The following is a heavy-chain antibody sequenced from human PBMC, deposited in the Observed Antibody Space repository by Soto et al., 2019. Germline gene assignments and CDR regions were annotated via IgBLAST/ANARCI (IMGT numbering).Heavy chain of an antibody. V-gene: IGHV1-3*04. J-gene: IGHJ6*03. CDR2: INTGNGDT. CDR3: AREGSDIEVLLAGSQHVRDHGSYEPVDNPYYLEA. CDR1: GYIFTSHA. Sequence: QVQLVQSGSEVKKPGASVKVSCKASGYIFTSHAIHWVRQAPGQRFEWMGWINTGNGDTKSSQKCQARDSKSGETYESTAYMEQSEQRDEHMADYYCAREGSDIEVLLAGSQHVRDHGSYEPVDNPYYLEAWGRRTPVDIS. D-gene: IGHD5-12*01.